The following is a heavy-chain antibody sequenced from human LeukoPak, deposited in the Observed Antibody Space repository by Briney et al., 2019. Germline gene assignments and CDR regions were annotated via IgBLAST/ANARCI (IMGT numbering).Heavy chain of an antibody. Sequence: GGSLRLSCAASGFTFSSYAMHWVRQAPGKGLEWVAVISYDGSNKYYADSVKGRFTISRDNSKNTLYLQMNSLRAEDTAVYYCARGQILEWLAGPDYWGQGTLVTVSS. D-gene: IGHD3-3*01. V-gene: IGHV3-30-3*01. CDR1: GFTFSSYA. CDR3: ARGQILEWLAGPDY. CDR2: ISYDGSNK. J-gene: IGHJ4*02.